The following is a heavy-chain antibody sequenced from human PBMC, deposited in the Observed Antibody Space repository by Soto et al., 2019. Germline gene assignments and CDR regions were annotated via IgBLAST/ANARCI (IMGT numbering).Heavy chain of an antibody. CDR2: VDSDGSGT. Sequence: EVQLVESGGGSVQPGGSLRLSCVASGITFSGYWMHWVRQVPGKGLVWVARVDSDGSGTSYADSMKGRFTISRDNAKNTLYLQMNSLRVEDTAVYYCATVFEHWGQGIPVTVSS. CDR1: GITFSGYW. V-gene: IGHV3-74*01. J-gene: IGHJ4*02. CDR3: ATVFEH.